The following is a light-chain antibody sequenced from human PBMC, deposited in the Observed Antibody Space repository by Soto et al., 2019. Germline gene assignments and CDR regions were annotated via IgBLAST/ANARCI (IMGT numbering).Light chain of an antibody. CDR2: WAS. CDR1: QSILYSSNNKNY. J-gene: IGKJ4*01. CDR3: QQYYNKVT. V-gene: IGKV4-1*01. Sequence: DIVMTQSPDSPAVSLGERATINCKSSQSILYSSNNKNYLAWYQQKPGQPPKLLIYWASTRESGVPDRFSGSGSGTDFTLTISSLQAEDVAVYYCQQYYNKVTFGGGTKVDIK.